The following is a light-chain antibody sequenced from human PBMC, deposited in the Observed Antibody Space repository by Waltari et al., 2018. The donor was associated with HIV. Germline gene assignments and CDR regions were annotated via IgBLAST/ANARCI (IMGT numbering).Light chain of an antibody. Sequence: EIVMTQSPATLSVSPGERATISCRASQSVSSNLAWYQQKPGQAPRLLIYGASTRATGIPARFGGSGSGTEFTLTISSLQSEDFAVYYCQQFNNWPYTFGQGTKLEIK. J-gene: IGKJ2*01. CDR2: GAS. CDR3: QQFNNWPYT. CDR1: QSVSSN. V-gene: IGKV3-15*01.